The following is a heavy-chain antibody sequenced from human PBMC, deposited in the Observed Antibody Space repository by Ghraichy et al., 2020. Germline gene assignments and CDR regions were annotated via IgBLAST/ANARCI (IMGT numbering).Heavy chain of an antibody. Sequence: SETLSLTCAVYGGSFSGYYWSWIRQPPGKGLEWIGEINHSGSTNYNPSLKSRVTISVDTSKNQFSLKLSSVTAADTAVYYCARVVTGVNYYYMDVWGKGTTVTVSS. V-gene: IGHV4-34*01. J-gene: IGHJ6*03. CDR2: INHSGST. CDR3: ARVVTGVNYYYMDV. CDR1: GGSFSGYY. D-gene: IGHD7-27*01.